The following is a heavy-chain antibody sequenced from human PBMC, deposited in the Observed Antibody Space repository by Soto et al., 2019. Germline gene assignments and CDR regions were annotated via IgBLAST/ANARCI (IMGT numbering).Heavy chain of an antibody. D-gene: IGHD3-9*01. CDR1: GFSFSAYA. V-gene: IGHV3-11*04. Sequence: PGGSLRLSCAASGFSFSAYALSWVRQAPGKGLEWVSYISSSGSSIYYADSVKGRFTISRDDAKNSLYLQMNSLRAEDTAVYYCARDGRGATGYSDYWGQGTLVTVSS. CDR2: ISSSGSSI. J-gene: IGHJ4*02. CDR3: ARDGRGATGYSDY.